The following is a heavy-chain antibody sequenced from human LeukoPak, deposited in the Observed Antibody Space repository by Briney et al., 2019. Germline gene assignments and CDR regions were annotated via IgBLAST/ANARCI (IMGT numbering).Heavy chain of an antibody. CDR3: ARGRGYCSSGSCFDFDY. CDR1: GYSFTDYW. CDR2: IYPGDSET. D-gene: IGHD2-15*01. J-gene: IGHJ4*02. V-gene: IGHV5-51*01. Sequence: GESLKISCSGSGYSFTDYWIAWVRQMPGKGLEWMGIIYPGDSETTYSPSFQGQVTISADKSITTTYLQWSSLKASDTAMYYCARGRGYCSSGSCFDFDYWGQGTQVTVSS.